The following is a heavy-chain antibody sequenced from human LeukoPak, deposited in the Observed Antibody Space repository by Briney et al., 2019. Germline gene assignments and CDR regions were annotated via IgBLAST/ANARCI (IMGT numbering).Heavy chain of an antibody. V-gene: IGHV1-69*13. Sequence: SVKVSCKASGGTFLSYAINWVRQAPGQGLEWMGGIIPIFGKATYAQNFQGRLTITADESTSTAYMELSSLRSEDAAMFYCARSPTTVTILDYWGQGTLVTVSS. D-gene: IGHD4-11*01. CDR3: ARSPTTVTILDY. J-gene: IGHJ4*02. CDR2: IIPIFGKA. CDR1: GGTFLSYA.